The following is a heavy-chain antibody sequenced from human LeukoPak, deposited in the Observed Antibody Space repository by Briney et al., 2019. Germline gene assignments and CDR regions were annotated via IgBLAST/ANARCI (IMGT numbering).Heavy chain of an antibody. Sequence: SETLSLTCTVSGGSISSSRYYWGWIRQPPGKGLEWIGSIFYSGSTYYNPSLKSRVTISVDTSKNQFSLKLSSVTAADTAVYYCAKATGYLLWGQGTLVTVSS. D-gene: IGHD1-14*01. J-gene: IGHJ4*02. V-gene: IGHV4-39*07. CDR2: IFYSGST. CDR3: AKATGYLL. CDR1: GGSISSSRYY.